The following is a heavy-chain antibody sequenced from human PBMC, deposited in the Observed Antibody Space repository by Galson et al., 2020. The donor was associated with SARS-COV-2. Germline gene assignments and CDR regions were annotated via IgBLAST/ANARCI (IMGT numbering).Heavy chain of an antibody. V-gene: IGHV3-48*03. CDR2: ITSDGIV. CDR3: ASLHSTSWSFYFDY. J-gene: IGHJ4*02. Sequence: QAGGSLRLSCAASGFSFYTYEMNWVRQAPGKGLEWISHITSDGIVDYADSVKGRFTISRDNAKDSLYLQMNSLRAEDTAVYYCASLHSTSWSFYFDYWGQGTLVTVSS. CDR1: GFSFYTYE. D-gene: IGHD6-13*01.